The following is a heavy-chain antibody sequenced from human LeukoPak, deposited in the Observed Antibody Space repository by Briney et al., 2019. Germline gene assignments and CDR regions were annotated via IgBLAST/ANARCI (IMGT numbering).Heavy chain of an antibody. CDR2: ISSTSTYI. V-gene: IGHV3-21*04. CDR1: GFTFSNYN. Sequence: GGSLRLSCAASGFTFSNYNMNWVRQAPGKGLEWVSSISSTSTYIYYADSVKGRFTISRDNAKNTLYLQMNSLRAEDTAVYYCARHDGGYGPFDYWGQGTLVTVSS. J-gene: IGHJ4*02. CDR3: ARHDGGYGPFDY. D-gene: IGHD5-12*01.